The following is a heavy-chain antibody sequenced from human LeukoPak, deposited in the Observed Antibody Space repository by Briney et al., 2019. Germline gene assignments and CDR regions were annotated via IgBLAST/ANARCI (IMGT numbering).Heavy chain of an antibody. CDR1: GGSISNFY. J-gene: IGHJ2*01. CDR3: ARNEMATIYWYFDL. D-gene: IGHD5-24*01. V-gene: IGHV4-4*07. Sequence: SETLSLTCTISGGSISNFYCSWIRQSAGGGLEWIGSIYYSGSTYYNPSLKSRVTISVDTSKNQFSLKLSSVTAADTAVYYCARNEMATIYWYFDLWGRGTPVTVSS. CDR2: IYYSGST.